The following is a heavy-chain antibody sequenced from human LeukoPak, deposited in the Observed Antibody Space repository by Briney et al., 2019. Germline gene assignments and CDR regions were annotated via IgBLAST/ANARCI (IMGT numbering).Heavy chain of an antibody. V-gene: IGHV4-34*01. CDR1: GGSFSGFY. CDR2: LNHSGST. Sequence: SETLSLTCAVYGGSFSGFYWSWIRPPPGKGLEWIGELNHSGSTNYNPSLKSRVTRSVDTSKNQFSRKLSAVTAADTAVYCCARGLTTTAFDYWGQGTLFTVSS. CDR3: ARGLTTTAFDY. D-gene: IGHD4/OR15-4a*01. J-gene: IGHJ4*02.